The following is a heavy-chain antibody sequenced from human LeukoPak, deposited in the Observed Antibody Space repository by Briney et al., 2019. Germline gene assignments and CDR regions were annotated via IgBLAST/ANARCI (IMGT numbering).Heavy chain of an antibody. CDR1: GFTFDDYA. D-gene: IGHD3-22*01. CDR3: AKSGYYDSSGYYGTSPFDY. CDR2: ISWNSGSI. J-gene: IGHJ4*02. Sequence: PGRSLRLSCAASGFTFDDYAMQWVRQAPGKGLEWVSGISWNSGSIVYADSVKGRFTISRDNAKNSLYLQMNSLRAEDTALYYCAKSGYYDSSGYYGTSPFDYWGQGTLVTVSS. V-gene: IGHV3-9*01.